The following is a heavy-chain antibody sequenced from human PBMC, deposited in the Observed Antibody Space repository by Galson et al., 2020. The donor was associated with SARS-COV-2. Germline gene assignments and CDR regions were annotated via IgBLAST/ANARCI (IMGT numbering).Heavy chain of an antibody. CDR1: GGSSNGYC. J-gene: IGHJ3*01. Sequence: SETLSLTCAVYGGSSNGYCWSWIRQPPGKGLAWIGEINHSGTTNYNPSLKSRITMSVDMSKNQFSLRLSSVTAADTAVYYCARAPDVDILTGDYADGFDFWGQGTMVTVSS. CDR3: ARAPDVDILTGDYADGFDF. CDR2: INHSGTT. D-gene: IGHD3-9*01. V-gene: IGHV4-34*01.